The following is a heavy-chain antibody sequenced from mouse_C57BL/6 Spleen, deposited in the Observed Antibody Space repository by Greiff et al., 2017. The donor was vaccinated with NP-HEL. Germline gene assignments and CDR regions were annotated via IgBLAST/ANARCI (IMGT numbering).Heavy chain of an antibody. V-gene: IGHV5-16*01. Sequence: EVQLVESEGGLVQPGRSMKLSCTASGFTFSDYYMAWVRQVPEKGLEWVANINYDGSSTYYLDSLKSRFIISRDNAKNILYLQMSSLKSEDTATYYCARDREGAMDYWGQGTSVTVSS. CDR1: GFTFSDYY. J-gene: IGHJ4*01. CDR3: ARDREGAMDY. CDR2: INYDGSST. D-gene: IGHD6-1*01.